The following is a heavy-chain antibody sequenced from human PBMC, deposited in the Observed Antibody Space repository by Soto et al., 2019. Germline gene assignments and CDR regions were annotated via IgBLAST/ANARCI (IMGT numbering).Heavy chain of an antibody. Sequence: GGSLRLSCEASGFVFTTSAMAWVRQAPGKGLEWVATISGSGVSTSYTDSVKGRFIITRDNSGNTLSLQMVSLRDDDTAVYFCAAVMGSDFDHVWGSLSFDHWGQGSLVTVSS. CDR1: GFVFTTSA. V-gene: IGHV3-23*01. CDR2: ISGSGVST. J-gene: IGHJ4*02. CDR3: AAVMGSDFDHVWGSLSFDH. D-gene: IGHD3-16*01.